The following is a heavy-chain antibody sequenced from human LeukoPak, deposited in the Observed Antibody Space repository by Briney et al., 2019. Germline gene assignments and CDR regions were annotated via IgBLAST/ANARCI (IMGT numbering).Heavy chain of an antibody. CDR3: ARETTGGKLRYLGWPSYYYYYGMDV. J-gene: IGHJ6*02. CDR2: ISAYNGNT. Sequence: ASVKVSCKASGYAFTSYGISWVRQAPGQGLEWMGWISAYNGNTNYAQKLQGRVTMTTDTSTSTAYMDLRSLRSDDTAVYYCARETTGGKLRYLGWPSYYYYYGMDVWGQGTTVTVSS. D-gene: IGHD3-9*01. CDR1: GYAFTSYG. V-gene: IGHV1-18*01.